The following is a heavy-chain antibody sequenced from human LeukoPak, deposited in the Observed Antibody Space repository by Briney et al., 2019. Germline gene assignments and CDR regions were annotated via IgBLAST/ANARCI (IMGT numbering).Heavy chain of an antibody. D-gene: IGHD3-10*01. CDR2: ISSSSSTI. CDR3: ANTHPITMVRGVIID. CDR1: GFTFSSYS. J-gene: IGHJ4*02. V-gene: IGHV3-48*01. Sequence: PGGSLRLSCAASGFTFSSYSMNWVRQAPGKGLEWVSYISSSSSTIYYADSVKGRFTISRDNSKNTLYLQMNSLRAEDTAVYYCANTHPITMVRGVIIDWGQGTLVTVSS.